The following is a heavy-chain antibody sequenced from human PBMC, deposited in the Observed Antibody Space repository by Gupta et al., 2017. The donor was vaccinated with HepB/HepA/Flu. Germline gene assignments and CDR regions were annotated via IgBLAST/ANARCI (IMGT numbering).Heavy chain of an antibody. V-gene: IGHV4-34*01. Sequence: QVQLQQWGAGLLKPSETLSLTCAVYGGSFRGFYWSWLRQPPGKGLEWIGEINHSGSTNYNPSLKSRVTISVDTSKNQFSLKLSSVTAADTAVYYCARERRYCSSTSCYTRFDYWGQGTLVTVSS. CDR2: INHSGST. CDR1: GGSFRGFY. J-gene: IGHJ4*02. D-gene: IGHD2-2*02. CDR3: ARERRYCSSTSCYTRFDY.